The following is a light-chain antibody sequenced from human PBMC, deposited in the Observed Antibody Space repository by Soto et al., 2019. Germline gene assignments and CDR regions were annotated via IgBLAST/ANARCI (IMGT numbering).Light chain of an antibody. CDR1: QSISSY. CDR2: AAS. CDR3: KQSYSTPLT. Sequence: DIQMTQSPSSLSASVGDRVTITCRASQSISSYLNWYQQKPGKAPKLLIYAASSLQSGVPSRFSGSGSGTDFTLTISNVQPEDFAAYCCKQSYSTPLTFGPGTKADIK. V-gene: IGKV1-39*01. J-gene: IGKJ3*01.